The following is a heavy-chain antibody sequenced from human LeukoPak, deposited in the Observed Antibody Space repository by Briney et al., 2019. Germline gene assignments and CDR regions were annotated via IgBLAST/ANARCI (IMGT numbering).Heavy chain of an antibody. CDR2: ISYGGSNK. Sequence: GGSLRLSCAASGFTFSSYAMHWVRQAPGKGLEWVAVISYGGSNKYYADSVKGRFTISRDNSKNTLYLQMNSLRAEDTAVYYCARDLDSVLDDFWSGRSGSLDYWGQGTLVTVSS. CDR1: GFTFSSYA. V-gene: IGHV3-30-3*01. J-gene: IGHJ4*02. CDR3: ARDLDSVLDDFWSGRSGSLDY. D-gene: IGHD3-3*01.